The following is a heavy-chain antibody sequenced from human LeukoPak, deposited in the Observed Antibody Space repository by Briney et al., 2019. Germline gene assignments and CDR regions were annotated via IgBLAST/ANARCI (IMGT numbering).Heavy chain of an antibody. CDR3: AKDTRSSGYYSHFDY. V-gene: IGHV3-23*01. J-gene: IGHJ4*02. D-gene: IGHD3-22*01. Sequence: PGGSLRLSCVASGFTFSNSAMSWVRQAPGKGLEWVSGISGSGGSTYYADSVKGRFTISRDNSKNTLYVQINSLRAEDTALYYCAKDTRSSGYYSHFDYWGQGTLVTVSS. CDR1: GFTFSNSA. CDR2: ISGSGGST.